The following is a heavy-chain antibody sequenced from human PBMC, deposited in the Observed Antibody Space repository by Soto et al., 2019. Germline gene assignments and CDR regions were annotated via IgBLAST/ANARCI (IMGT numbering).Heavy chain of an antibody. V-gene: IGHV1-8*01. CDR3: ARGAHCGGDCYSPDYYYYYGMDV. D-gene: IGHD2-21*02. Sequence: ASVKVSCKASGYTFTSYDINWVRQATGQGLEWMGWMNPNSGKTNYAQKFQGRVTITTNESMSTAYMELSSLRSEDTAVYYCARGAHCGGDCYSPDYYYYYGMDVWGQGTTVTVSS. J-gene: IGHJ6*02. CDR1: GYTFTSYD. CDR2: MNPNSGKT.